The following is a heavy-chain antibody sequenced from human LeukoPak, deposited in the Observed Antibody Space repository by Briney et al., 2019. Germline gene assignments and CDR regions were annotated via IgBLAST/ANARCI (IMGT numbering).Heavy chain of an antibody. CDR1: GGSISSYH. CDR3: ARHGGYSGNPMPFDS. CDR2: IYYSGTT. V-gene: IGHV4-59*08. Sequence: SETLSLTCTVSGGSISSYHWSWIRQPPGKGLEWIAYIYYSGTTNYNPSLKSRVTISVDTSKNQFSLKLSSVTAADTAVYYCARHGGYSGNPMPFDSWGQGTLVTVSS. J-gene: IGHJ4*02. D-gene: IGHD4-23*01.